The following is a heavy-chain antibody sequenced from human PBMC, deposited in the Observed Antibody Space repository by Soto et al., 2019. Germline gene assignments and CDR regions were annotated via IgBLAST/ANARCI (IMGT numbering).Heavy chain of an antibody. D-gene: IGHD3-10*01. V-gene: IGHV3-23*01. CDR1: GFTFSSYA. Sequence: GGSLRLSCAASGFTFSSYAMSWVRQAPGKGLEWVSAISGSGGSTYYADSVKGRFTISRDNSKNTLYLQMNSLRAEDTAVYYCAKDMGVSSGRLNWFDPWGQGTLVTVSS. J-gene: IGHJ5*02. CDR2: ISGSGGST. CDR3: AKDMGVSSGRLNWFDP.